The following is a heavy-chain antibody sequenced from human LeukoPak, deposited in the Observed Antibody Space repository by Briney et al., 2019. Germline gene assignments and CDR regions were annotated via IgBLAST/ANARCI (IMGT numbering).Heavy chain of an antibody. D-gene: IGHD6-6*01. CDR3: ARVGREYSSSSPPDY. CDR1: GFTFSSYA. J-gene: IGHJ4*02. V-gene: IGHV3-23*01. Sequence: GGSLRLSCAASGFTFSSYAMSWVRQAPGKGLEWVSSISGSGGSTYYADSVKGRFTISRDNSKNTLYLQMNSLRVEDTAMYYCARVGREYSSSSPPDYWGQGTLVTVSS. CDR2: ISGSGGST.